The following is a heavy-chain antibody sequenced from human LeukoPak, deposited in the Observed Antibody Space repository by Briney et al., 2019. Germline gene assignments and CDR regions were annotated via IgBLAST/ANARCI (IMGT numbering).Heavy chain of an antibody. CDR2: IIPLFDTT. CDR3: ASGVAVAGTYYYYGMDV. Sequence: SVKVSCTASGGTFSSFAVSWVRQAPGQGLEWMGGIIPLFDTTNYAQKFQGRVTISADKSTSTIYMEMSSLRSEDTAVYYCASGVAVAGTYYYYGMDVWGKGTTVTVSS. CDR1: GGTFSSFA. V-gene: IGHV1-69*06. J-gene: IGHJ6*04. D-gene: IGHD6-19*01.